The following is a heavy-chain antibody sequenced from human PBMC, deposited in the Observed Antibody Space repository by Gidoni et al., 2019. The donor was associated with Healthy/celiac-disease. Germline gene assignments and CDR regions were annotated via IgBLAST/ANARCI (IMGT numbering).Heavy chain of an antibody. CDR1: GFTFSSYS. Sequence: EVQLVESGGGLVKPGGSLRLSCAASGFTFSSYSMNWVRQAPGKGLEWVSSISSSSSYIYYADSVKGRFTISRDNAKNSLYLQMNSLRAEDTAVYYCARDMVMVTPFDYWGQGTLVTVSS. CDR3: ARDMVMVTPFDY. V-gene: IGHV3-21*01. D-gene: IGHD5-18*01. J-gene: IGHJ4*02. CDR2: ISSSSSYI.